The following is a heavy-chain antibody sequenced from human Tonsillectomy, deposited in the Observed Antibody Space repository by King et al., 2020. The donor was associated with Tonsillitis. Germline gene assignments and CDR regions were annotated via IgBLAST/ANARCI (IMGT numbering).Heavy chain of an antibody. CDR1: GYTFTSYA. J-gene: IGHJ6*02. CDR2: INTNTGNP. Sequence: QLVQSGSELKKPGASVKVSCKASGYTFTSYAMNWVRQAPGQGLEWMGWINTNTGNPTYAQGFTGRFVFSLDTSVSTAYLQISSLKAEDTAVYYCARDAPRIAMDRGVIMSDYYYYGMDVWGQGTTVTVSS. D-gene: IGHD3-10*01. V-gene: IGHV7-4-1*02. CDR3: ARDAPRIAMDRGVIMSDYYYYGMDV.